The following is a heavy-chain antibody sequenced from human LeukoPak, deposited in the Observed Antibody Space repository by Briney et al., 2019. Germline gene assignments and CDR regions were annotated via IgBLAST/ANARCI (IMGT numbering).Heavy chain of an antibody. D-gene: IGHD3-22*01. CDR2: ISSSSSYI. Sequence: GGSLRLTCAASGFTFSSYSMNWVRQAPGKGLEWVSSISSSSSYIYYADSVGGRFTISRDNAKNSLYLQMNSLRAEDTAVYYCATSDYYDSSGYYFPFDYWGQGTLVTVSS. J-gene: IGHJ4*02. V-gene: IGHV3-21*01. CDR3: ATSDYYDSSGYYFPFDY. CDR1: GFTFSSYS.